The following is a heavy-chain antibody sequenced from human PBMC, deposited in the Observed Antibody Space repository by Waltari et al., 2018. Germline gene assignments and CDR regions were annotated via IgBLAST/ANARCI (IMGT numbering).Heavy chain of an antibody. Sequence: QAPGKGLEWVAVISYDGSNKYYADSVKGRFTISRDNSKNTLYLQMNSLRAEDTAVYYCARGLAAAAYYYYGMDVWGQGTTVTVSS. CDR3: ARGLAAAAYYYYGMDV. D-gene: IGHD6-13*01. J-gene: IGHJ6*02. V-gene: IGHV3-30-3*01. CDR2: ISYDGSNK.